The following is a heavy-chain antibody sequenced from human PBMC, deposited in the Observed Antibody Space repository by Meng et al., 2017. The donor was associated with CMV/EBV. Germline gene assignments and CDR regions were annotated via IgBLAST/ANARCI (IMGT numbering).Heavy chain of an antibody. CDR2: IIPIFGTA. CDR3: ARDYSGIAARPGFDP. CDR1: GGTFSSYA. J-gene: IGHJ5*02. D-gene: IGHD6-6*01. Sequence: QDQLVQVGAEVKKHGSSVKGSCKASGGTFSSYAISWVRQAPGQGLEWMGGIIPIFGTANYAQKFQGRVTITADESTSTAYMELSSLRSEDTAVYYCARDYSGIAARPGFDPWGQGTLVTVSS. V-gene: IGHV1-69*12.